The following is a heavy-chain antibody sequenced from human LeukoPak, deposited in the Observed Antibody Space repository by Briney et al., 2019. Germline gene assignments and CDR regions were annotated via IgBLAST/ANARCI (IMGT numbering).Heavy chain of an antibody. J-gene: IGHJ4*02. Sequence: GASVKVSCKATGYTFTGYYIFCERQAPGQGLEWMGIINPRTGSTSYSQKFQGRVTMTRDMSTSTVYMELSSLRSEDTALYYCARGVHVSVYDSNPHYGHYWGQGTLVTVSS. CDR3: ARGVHVSVYDSNPHYGHY. V-gene: IGHV1-46*01. D-gene: IGHD3-22*01. CDR1: GYTFTGYY. CDR2: INPRTGST.